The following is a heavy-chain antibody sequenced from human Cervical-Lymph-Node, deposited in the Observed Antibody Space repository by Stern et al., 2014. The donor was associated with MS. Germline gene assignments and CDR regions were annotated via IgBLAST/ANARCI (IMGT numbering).Heavy chain of an antibody. D-gene: IGHD4-17*01. CDR2: IVPLFGKT. V-gene: IGHV1-69*01. CDR1: GGTFSNYA. J-gene: IGHJ6*02. CDR3: ASPLTATSVPFGYYCMDV. Sequence: VQLVESGAEVKKPGSSVKVSCKASGGTFSNYATSWVRQAPGQGLEWMGGIVPLFGKTNYPQKFQGRVTITADESTSTAYMDLSSLRSEDTAVYYCASPLTATSVPFGYYCMDVWGQGTTVTVS.